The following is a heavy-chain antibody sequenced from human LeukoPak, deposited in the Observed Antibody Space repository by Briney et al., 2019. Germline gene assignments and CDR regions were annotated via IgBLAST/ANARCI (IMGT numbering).Heavy chain of an antibody. CDR3: EIYTGYDSF. J-gene: IGHJ4*02. CDR2: MSPDSGYT. CDR1: GYTFTSYG. V-gene: IGHV1-8*02. Sequence: RASVKVSCKASGYTFTSYGITWVRQATGQGLERMGWMSPDSGYTGYAQTFQGRVSLTRNTSVSTAFMELSSLRSEDTAVYYCEIYTGYDSFWGQGTLVTVSS. D-gene: IGHD5-12*01.